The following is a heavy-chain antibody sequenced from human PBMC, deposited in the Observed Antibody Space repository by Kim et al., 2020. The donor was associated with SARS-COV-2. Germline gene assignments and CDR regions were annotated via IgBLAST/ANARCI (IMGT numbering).Heavy chain of an antibody. CDR3: AKFGAANRSGY. Sequence: YYAKSVTGRFTTSGDKSKNTLYLKMTAVSAEDTAVYYCAKFGAANRSGYWGQGTLVTVSS. J-gene: IGHJ4*02. D-gene: IGHD3-10*01. V-gene: IGHV3-23*01.